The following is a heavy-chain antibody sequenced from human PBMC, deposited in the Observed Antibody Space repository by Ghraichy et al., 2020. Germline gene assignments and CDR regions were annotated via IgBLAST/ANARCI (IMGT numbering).Heavy chain of an antibody. D-gene: IGHD3-22*01. V-gene: IGHV4-39*01. Sequence: SETLSLTCTVSGGSIRSSRFYWGWIRQPPGKGLEWIGSIYFGGNTYSNPSLRSRVIISVDTSKNQFSLTLTSVTAADTALYFCARQSPTGAKSGGTLVSVVVPDYFDRWGQGTQVSVSS. CDR2: IYFGGNT. CDR3: ARQSPTGAKSGGTLVSVVVPDYFDR. CDR1: GGSIRSSRFY. J-gene: IGHJ5*02.